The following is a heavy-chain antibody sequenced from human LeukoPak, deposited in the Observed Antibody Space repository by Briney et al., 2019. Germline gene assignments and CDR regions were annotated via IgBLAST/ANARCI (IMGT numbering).Heavy chain of an antibody. J-gene: IGHJ3*02. V-gene: IGHV5-51*01. Sequence: GESLKISCKGSGYSFTSYWIGWVRQMPGKGLEWMGIIYPGDSDTRYSPSFQGQVTISADKSISTAYLQWSSLKASDTAMYYCATYYDILTGTKGAFGIWGQGTMVTVSS. CDR3: ATYYDILTGTKGAFGI. CDR2: IYPGDSDT. CDR1: GYSFTSYW. D-gene: IGHD3-9*01.